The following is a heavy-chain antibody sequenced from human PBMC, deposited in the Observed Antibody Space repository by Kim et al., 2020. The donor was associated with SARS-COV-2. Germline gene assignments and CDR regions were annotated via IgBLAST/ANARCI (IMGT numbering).Heavy chain of an antibody. CDR3: ARGWHTAMHYY. CDR1: GFTFSSYA. CDR2: ISYDGSNK. V-gene: IGHV3-30*04. D-gene: IGHD5-18*01. J-gene: IGHJ4*02. Sequence: GGSLRLSCAASGFTFSSYAMHWVRQAPGKGLEWVAVISYDGSNKYYADSVKGRFTISRDNSKNTLYLQMNSLRAEDTAVYYCARGWHTAMHYYWGQGTLVTVSS.